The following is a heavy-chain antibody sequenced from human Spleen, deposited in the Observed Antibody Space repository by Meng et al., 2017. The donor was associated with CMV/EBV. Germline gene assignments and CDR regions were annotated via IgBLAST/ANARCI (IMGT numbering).Heavy chain of an antibody. D-gene: IGHD3-3*01. J-gene: IGHJ4*02. CDR1: GYTFTDNY. CDR2: INPNSGGT. CDR3: ARDCDFWKNYLDY. V-gene: IGHV1-2*02. Sequence: ASVKVSCKTSGYTFTDNYIHWVRQAPGQGLEWMGWINPNSGGTNYAQKFQGRVTMTRDTSISTAYMELSSLKSDDTAVYFCARDCDFWKNYLDYWGQGTLVTVSS.